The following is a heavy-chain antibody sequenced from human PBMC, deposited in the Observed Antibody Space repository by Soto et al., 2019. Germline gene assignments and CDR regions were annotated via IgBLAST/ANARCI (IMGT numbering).Heavy chain of an antibody. J-gene: IGHJ4*02. CDR1: GFTFSSYG. CDR2: ISYDGSNK. CDR3: AKVAAVAGIPRRYFDY. V-gene: IGHV3-30*18. Sequence: QVQLVESGGGVVQPGRSLRLSCAASGFTFSSYGMHWVRQAPGKGLEWVAVISYDGSNKYYADSVKGRFTISRDNSKNTLYLQMNSLRAEDTAVYYCAKVAAVAGIPRRYFDYWGQGTLVTVSS. D-gene: IGHD6-19*01.